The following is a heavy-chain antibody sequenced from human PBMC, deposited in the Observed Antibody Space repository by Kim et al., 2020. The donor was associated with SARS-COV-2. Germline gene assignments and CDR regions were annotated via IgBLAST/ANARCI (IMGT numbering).Heavy chain of an antibody. J-gene: IGHJ4*02. Sequence: ETIYAQKFQGRVTMTEDTSTDTAYMGLSSLRSEDTAVYYCAGDSWSVNDYWGQGTLVTVSS. V-gene: IGHV1-24*01. CDR3: AGDSWSVNDY. CDR2: ET. D-gene: IGHD3-3*01.